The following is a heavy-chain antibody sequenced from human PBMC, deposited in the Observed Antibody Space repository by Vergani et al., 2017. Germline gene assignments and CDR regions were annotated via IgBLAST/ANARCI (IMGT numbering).Heavy chain of an antibody. D-gene: IGHD2-2*02. CDR3: ARYCSSTSCYTPRFDY. J-gene: IGHJ4*02. CDR1: GGSISSYY. Sequence: QVQLQESGPGLVKPSETLSLTCTVSGGSISSYYWSWIRQPAGKGLEWIGRIYTSGSTNYNPSLKSRVTMSVDTSKNQFSLKLSSVTAADTAVYYCARYCSSTSCYTPRFDYWGQGTLVTVSS. V-gene: IGHV4-4*07. CDR2: IYTSGST.